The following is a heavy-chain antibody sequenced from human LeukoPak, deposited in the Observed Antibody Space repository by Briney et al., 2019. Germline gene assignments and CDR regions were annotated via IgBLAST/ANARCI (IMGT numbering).Heavy chain of an antibody. V-gene: IGHV3-7*01. D-gene: IGHD2-2*01. J-gene: IGHJ4*02. Sequence: QPGGSLRLSCAASGVTFSTYWMSWVRQAPGKGLEWVANIKQDGSDKYYVDSVKGRFTISRDNAKNSLFLQMNSLRAEDTAVYYCARVRCSSNSCFPDYWGQGTLVTVSS. CDR3: ARVRCSSNSCFPDY. CDR2: IKQDGSDK. CDR1: GVTFSTYW.